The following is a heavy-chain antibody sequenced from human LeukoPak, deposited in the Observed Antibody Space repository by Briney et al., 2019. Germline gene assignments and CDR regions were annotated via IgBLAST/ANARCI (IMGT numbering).Heavy chain of an antibody. D-gene: IGHD2-15*01. CDR3: AKETLGYCSGGSCYYHDY. CDR2: ISGSGGST. J-gene: IGHJ4*02. Sequence: GGSLRLSCAASGFTFSSYAMSWVRQAPGKGLEWVSAISGSGGSTYYADSVKGRFTISRDNSKNTLYLQMNSLRAKDTAVYYCAKETLGYCSGGSCYYHDYWGQGTLVTVSS. CDR1: GFTFSSYA. V-gene: IGHV3-23*01.